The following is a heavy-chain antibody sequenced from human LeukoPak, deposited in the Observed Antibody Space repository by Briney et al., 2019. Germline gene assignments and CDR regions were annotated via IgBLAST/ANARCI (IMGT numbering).Heavy chain of an antibody. CDR1: GFTFSSYA. Sequence: GGSLRLSCAASGFTFSSYAMSWVRQAPGKGLEWVSAISGSGGSTYYADSVKGRFTISRDNSKNTPYLQMNSLRAEDTAVYYCAKDRYYYDSTSSNWFDPWGQGTLVTVSS. J-gene: IGHJ5*02. V-gene: IGHV3-23*01. D-gene: IGHD3-22*01. CDR3: AKDRYYYDSTSSNWFDP. CDR2: ISGSGGST.